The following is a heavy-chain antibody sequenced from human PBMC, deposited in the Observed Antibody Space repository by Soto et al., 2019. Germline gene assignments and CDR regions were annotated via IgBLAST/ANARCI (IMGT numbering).Heavy chain of an antibody. CDR2: ISHSGNT. J-gene: IGHJ4*02. CDR3: ARDVDGPVSYYTHX. D-gene: IGHD3-10*01. V-gene: IGHV1-18*01. CDR1: GYTFSNYE. Sequence: ASMKVSCKASGYTFSNYEISWVRQAPGQGLEWMGFISHSGNTNYAQKLKGRVTLTTDTSATTAYMELRSLRSEDTAIYFCARDVDGPVSYYTHXWGQGTMLTVSX.